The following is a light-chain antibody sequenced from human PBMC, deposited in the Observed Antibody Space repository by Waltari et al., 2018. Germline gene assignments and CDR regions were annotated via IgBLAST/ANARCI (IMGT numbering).Light chain of an antibody. CDR1: EDINTW. J-gene: IGKJ4*01. Sequence: DVQMTQSPSTLSASVGDRVTITCRASEDINTWLAWYQQKPGKAPKLLISDAASLKSGVPSRFSGSGSGTDFTLTINSMQPDDFATYYCQHYKNFPLTFGGGTNVEV. V-gene: IGKV1-5*01. CDR3: QHYKNFPLT. CDR2: DAA.